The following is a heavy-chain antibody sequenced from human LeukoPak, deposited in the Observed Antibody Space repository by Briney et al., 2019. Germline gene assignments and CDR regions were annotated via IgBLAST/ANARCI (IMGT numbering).Heavy chain of an antibody. CDR1: GFTFSSYA. CDR3: ARAERARRYYYDSSGSDAFDI. V-gene: IGHV3-30-3*01. D-gene: IGHD3-22*01. Sequence: PGRSLRLSCAASGFTFSSYAMHWVRQAPGKGLEGVAVISYDGSNKYYADSVKGRFTISRDNSKNTLYLQMNSLRAEDTAVYYCARAERARRYYYDSSGSDAFDIWGQGTMVTVSS. J-gene: IGHJ3*02. CDR2: ISYDGSNK.